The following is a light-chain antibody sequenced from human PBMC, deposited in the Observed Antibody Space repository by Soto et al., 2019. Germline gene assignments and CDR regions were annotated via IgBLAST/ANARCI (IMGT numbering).Light chain of an antibody. J-gene: IGLJ1*01. Sequence: QSVLTQPASVSGSPGQSITISCTGTSNYVSWYQHHPGKAPKLMIYDVSTRPSGVSDRFSGSKSGSTASLTISGLQAEDEADYYCSSHTSSHYLFGTGTKVTVL. V-gene: IGLV2-14*01. CDR3: SSHTSSHYL. CDR2: DVS. CDR1: SNY.